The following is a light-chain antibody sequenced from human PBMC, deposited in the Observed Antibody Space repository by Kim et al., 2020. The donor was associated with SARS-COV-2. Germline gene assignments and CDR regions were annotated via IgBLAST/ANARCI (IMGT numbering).Light chain of an antibody. Sequence: QSVAISCTGTSSDVGAYNYVSWYQQHPGKAPNLMIYDVSKRPSGVPDRFSGSKSGNTPSLTISGLQAEDEADYYCCAYAGSETYVFGSGTKVTVL. CDR2: DVS. CDR1: SSDVGAYNY. CDR3: CAYAGSETYV. J-gene: IGLJ1*01. V-gene: IGLV2-11*01.